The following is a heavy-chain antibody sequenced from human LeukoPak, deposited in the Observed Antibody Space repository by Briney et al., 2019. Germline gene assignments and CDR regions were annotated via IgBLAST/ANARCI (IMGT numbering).Heavy chain of an antibody. Sequence: GGSLRLSCAASGFTFSSYAMSWVRQAPGKGLEWVSGISGSGDNTYYADSVKGRFTISRDNSKNTLYVQVNSLGTEDTAAYYCAKGSYYDSSGSFHFDYWGQGTLVTVSS. J-gene: IGHJ4*02. V-gene: IGHV3-23*01. D-gene: IGHD3-22*01. CDR1: GFTFSSYA. CDR2: ISGSGDNT. CDR3: AKGSYYDSSGSFHFDY.